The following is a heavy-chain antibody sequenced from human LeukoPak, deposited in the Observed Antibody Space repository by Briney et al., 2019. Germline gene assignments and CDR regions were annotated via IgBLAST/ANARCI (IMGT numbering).Heavy chain of an antibody. CDR3: ARLNWGSGWYFDL. CDR1: AFTVSSNY. D-gene: IGHD7-27*01. J-gene: IGHJ2*01. V-gene: IGHV3-53*01. CDR2: IYSGGRT. Sequence: GGSLRLSCAASAFTVSSNYMRCVRQAPVKGMEWGSVIYSGGRTYYADSVKGRFTISRGNSKNTLYLQMNSLRAEDTAVYYCARLNWGSGWYFDLRGRGTLVTVSS.